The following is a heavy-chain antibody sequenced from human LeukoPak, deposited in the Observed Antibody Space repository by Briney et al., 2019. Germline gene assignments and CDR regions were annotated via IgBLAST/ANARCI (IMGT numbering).Heavy chain of an antibody. CDR3: TRRLVAGATGYFDL. Sequence: PGGSLRLSCEASGVRLDNYAMHWVRQAPGKGLEWVSGISWDSKNVAYAESVKGRFTISRDNAKGSLYLQMDSLRAEDTALYYCTRRLVAGATGYFDLWGRGTLVTVS. V-gene: IGHV3-9*01. D-gene: IGHD2-8*02. J-gene: IGHJ2*01. CDR2: ISWDSKNV. CDR1: GVRLDNYA.